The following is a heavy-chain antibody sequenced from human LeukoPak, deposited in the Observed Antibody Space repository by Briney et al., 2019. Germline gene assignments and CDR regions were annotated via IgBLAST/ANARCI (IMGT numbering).Heavy chain of an antibody. J-gene: IGHJ4*02. D-gene: IGHD1-26*01. CDR1: GGSISGYY. CDR3: AIDSGDHRVVY. Sequence: SETLSLTCTVSGGSISGYYWSWIRQPPGKGLEWIGSIYYDGSTHHNPSLKSRVTISADTSKNQYSLRLSSVTAADTAVYYCAIDSGDHRVVYWGQGTLVTVSS. CDR2: IYYDGST. V-gene: IGHV4-59*05.